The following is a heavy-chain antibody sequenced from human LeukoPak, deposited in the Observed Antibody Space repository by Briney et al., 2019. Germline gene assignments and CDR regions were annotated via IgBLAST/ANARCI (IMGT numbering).Heavy chain of an antibody. CDR2: IYTSGST. D-gene: IGHD1-1*01. V-gene: IGHV4-61*02. CDR3: ARGVLESRKSRSDI. Sequence: SQTLSLTCTVSGGSISSGSYYWSWIRQPAGTGLEWIGRIYTSGSTNYNPSLKSRVTISVDTSKNQFSLKLSSVTAADTAVYHCARGVLESRKSRSDIWGQGTMVTVSS. CDR1: GGSISSGSYY. J-gene: IGHJ3*02.